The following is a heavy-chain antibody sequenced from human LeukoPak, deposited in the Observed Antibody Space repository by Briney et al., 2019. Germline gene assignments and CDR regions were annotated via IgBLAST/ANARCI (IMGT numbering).Heavy chain of an antibody. D-gene: IGHD4-23*01. J-gene: IGHJ4*02. Sequence: SETLSLTCTVPGGSISSSSYYWSWIRQPPGKGLEWIGYIYYSGSTNYNPSLKSRVTISVDTSKNQFSLKLSSVTAADTAVYYCARHGRGDYGGLNFDYWGQGTLVTVSS. CDR1: GGSISSSSYY. V-gene: IGHV4-61*05. CDR2: IYYSGST. CDR3: ARHGRGDYGGLNFDY.